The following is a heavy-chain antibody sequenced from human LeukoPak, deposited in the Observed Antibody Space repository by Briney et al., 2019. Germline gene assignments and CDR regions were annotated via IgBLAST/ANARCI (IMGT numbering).Heavy chain of an antibody. D-gene: IGHD6-6*01. Sequence: SVKVSCKASGGTFSSYAISWVRQAPGQGLDWMGGIIPIFGTANYAQKFQGRVTITADKSTSTAYMELSSLRSEDTAVYYCARFCSSSPRWTYMDVWGKGTTVTVSS. V-gene: IGHV1-69*06. CDR2: IIPIFGTA. CDR3: ARFCSSSPRWTYMDV. J-gene: IGHJ6*03. CDR1: GGTFSSYA.